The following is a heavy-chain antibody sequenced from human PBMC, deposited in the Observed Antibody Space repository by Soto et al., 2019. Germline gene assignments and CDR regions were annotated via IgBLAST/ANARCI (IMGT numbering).Heavy chain of an antibody. CDR1: GGSFSGYY. CDR2: INHSGST. V-gene: IGHV4-34*01. Sequence: QVQLQQWGAGLLKPSETLSLTCAVYGGSFSGYYWSWIHQPPGKGLEWIGEINHSGSTNYNPSLKSRVTISVXXSXNQXSLKLSSVTAADTAVYYCARTNSYGYRLYYYGMDVWGQGTTVTVSS. CDR3: ARTNSYGYRLYYYGMDV. J-gene: IGHJ6*02. D-gene: IGHD5-18*01.